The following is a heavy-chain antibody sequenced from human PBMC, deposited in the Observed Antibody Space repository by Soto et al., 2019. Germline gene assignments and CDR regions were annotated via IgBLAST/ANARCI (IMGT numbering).Heavy chain of an antibody. CDR1: GFTFSSYG. CDR3: AKIGVAGMLLDANYYYYYGMDV. Sequence: SLRRSCAASGFTFSSYGMHWVRQARGKVLEWVAVISYDGSNKYYSDSVKGRFTISRDNSKNTLYLQMNSLRAEDTAVYYCAKIGVAGMLLDANYYYYYGMDVWGQGTTVTVSS. V-gene: IGHV3-30*18. D-gene: IGHD6-19*01. CDR2: ISYDGSNK. J-gene: IGHJ6*02.